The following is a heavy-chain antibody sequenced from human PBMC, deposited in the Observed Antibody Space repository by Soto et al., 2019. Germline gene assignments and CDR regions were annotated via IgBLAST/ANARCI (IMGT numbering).Heavy chain of an antibody. D-gene: IGHD3-22*01. CDR1: GYSFTSYW. V-gene: IGHV5-51*01. CDR3: ARLGYYYDSSQGVFDY. CDR2: IYPGDSDT. Sequence: EVQLVPSGAEVKKPGESLKISCKGSGYSFTSYWIGWVRQMPGKGLEWMGIIYPGDSDTRYSPSFQGQVTISADKSISTAYLQWSSLKASDTAMYYCARLGYYYDSSQGVFDYWGQGTLVTVSS. J-gene: IGHJ4*02.